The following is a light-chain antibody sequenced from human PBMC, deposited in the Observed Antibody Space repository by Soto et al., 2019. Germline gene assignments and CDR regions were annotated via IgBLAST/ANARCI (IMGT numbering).Light chain of an antibody. J-gene: IGKJ1*01. CDR3: QQYDKFPRT. CDR1: QSVSSNY. Sequence: EIVLTQSPGTLSLSPGERATLSCRASQSVSSNYLAWYQQKPGQAPRLLIYGASSRATGIPDRFSGSGSETDFTLTITRLEPEDFAVYYCQQYDKFPRTFGQGTKVEIK. CDR2: GAS. V-gene: IGKV3-20*01.